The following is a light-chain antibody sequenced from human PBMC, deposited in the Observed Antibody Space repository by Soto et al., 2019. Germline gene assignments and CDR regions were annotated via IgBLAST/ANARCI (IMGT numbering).Light chain of an antibody. V-gene: IGLV2-11*01. CDR2: DVS. CDR1: SSDVGGYNY. Sequence: QSALTQPGSVFGSPGQSVTISCTGTSSDVGGYNYVSWYQHHPVKAPKLMIYDVSERPSGVPDRFSGSKSGNTASLTISGLQAEDEADYSCCSYAGSYTLGVFGTGTKVTVL. J-gene: IGLJ1*01. CDR3: CSYAGSYTLGV.